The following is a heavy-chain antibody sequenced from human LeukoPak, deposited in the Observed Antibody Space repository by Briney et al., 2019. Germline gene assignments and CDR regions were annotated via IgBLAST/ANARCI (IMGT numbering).Heavy chain of an antibody. D-gene: IGHD2-15*01. CDR2: IGVTGDT. V-gene: IGHV3-13*01. J-gene: IGHJ2*01. Sequence: GGSLRLSCAASGFTFSKDDFHWVRQAPGKGLEWVAAIGVTGDTYYADSVKGRFTISREDAANSLYLQMRSLGAGDTALYYCTKEFCGSHAACAGGSYYDFWGRGALVTVSS. CDR1: GFTFSKDD. CDR3: TKEFCGSHAACAGGSYYDF.